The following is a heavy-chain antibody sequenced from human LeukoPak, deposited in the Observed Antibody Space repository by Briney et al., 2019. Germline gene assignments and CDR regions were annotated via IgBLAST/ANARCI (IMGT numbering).Heavy chain of an antibody. CDR2: IIPIFGTA. CDR1: GGTFSSYA. D-gene: IGHD2-15*01. J-gene: IGHJ3*01. V-gene: IGHV1-69*05. CDR3: AIEYCSGGSCYVPDAFDV. Sequence: SVKVSCKASGGTFSSYAISWVRQTPGQGLEWMGRIIPIFGTANYAQTSQGRVTITTYESTSTAYMELSCLSSADTHGYYCAIEYCSGGSCYVPDAFDVWGQGTTVTVSS.